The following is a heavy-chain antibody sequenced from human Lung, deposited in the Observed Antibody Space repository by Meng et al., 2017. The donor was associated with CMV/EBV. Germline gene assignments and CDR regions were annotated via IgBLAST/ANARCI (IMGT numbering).Heavy chain of an antibody. J-gene: IGHJ5*02. CDR2: VDGAGAGI. CDR3: VRYWCLGGIAA. D-gene: IGHD2-21*02. Sequence: GESLKISCEASGFAFNNFWMHWVRQDPGKGLLWVSRVDGAGAGIMYADSVKGRFTISRDPARNTVYLQMNNLRVDDTAVYYCVRYWCLGGIAAWGQGTLVTVSS. CDR1: GFAFNNFW. V-gene: IGHV3-74*03.